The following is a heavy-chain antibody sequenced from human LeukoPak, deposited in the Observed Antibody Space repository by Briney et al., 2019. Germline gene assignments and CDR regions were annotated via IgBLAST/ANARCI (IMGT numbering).Heavy chain of an antibody. J-gene: IGHJ3*02. CDR2: MNPNSGNT. CDR1: GYTFTSYD. D-gene: IGHD3-3*01. V-gene: IGHV1-8*03. Sequence: GASVKVSCKASGYTFTSYDINWVRQATGQGLEWMGWMNPNSGNTGYAQKFQGRVTITRNTSISTAYMELSSLRSEDTAVYYCARVGRGVLRFLEWLKLDAFDIWGQGTMVTVSS. CDR3: ARVGRGVLRFLEWLKLDAFDI.